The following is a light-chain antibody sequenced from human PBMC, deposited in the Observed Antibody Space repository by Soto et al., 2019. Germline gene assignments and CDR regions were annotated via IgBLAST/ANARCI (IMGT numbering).Light chain of an antibody. CDR2: DAS. J-gene: IGKJ2*01. V-gene: IGKV3-11*01. Sequence: IVLTQSPATLSLSPGDRATLFCRASQSLTTYLMWYQQKPGQAPRLLIYDASNRATGIPARFTGSGSGTDFTLTISSLEPEDFAVYYCQQRSGWPRTFGQGPRLEMK. CDR3: QQRSGWPRT. CDR1: QSLTTY.